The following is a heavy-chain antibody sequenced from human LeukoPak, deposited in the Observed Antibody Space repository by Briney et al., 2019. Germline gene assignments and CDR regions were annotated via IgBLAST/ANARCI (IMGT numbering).Heavy chain of an antibody. J-gene: IGHJ3*02. D-gene: IGHD2-15*01. CDR1: GGSISSSSYY. CDR3: ARPIYCSGGSCYSSLIYAFDI. Sequence: SETLSLTCTVSGGSISSSSYYWGWIRQPPGKGLEWIGSIYYSGSTYYNPSLKSRVTISVDTSKNQFSLKLSSVTAAVTAVYYCARPIYCSGGSCYSSLIYAFDIWGQGTMVTVSS. V-gene: IGHV4-39*01. CDR2: IYYSGST.